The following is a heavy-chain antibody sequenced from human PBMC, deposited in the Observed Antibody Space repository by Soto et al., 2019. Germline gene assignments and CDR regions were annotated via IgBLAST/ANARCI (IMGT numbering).Heavy chain of an antibody. CDR3: ARAPYQYYFDD. CDR1: GDSISSGGYY. CDR2: IYYSGST. Sequence: QVQLQESGPGLVKPSQTLSLTCTVSGDSISSGGYYWSWTRQHPGKGLEWIGYIYYSGSTYYNPSLKSRVTISVDMSKNQFSLKLSSVTAADTAVYYCARAPYQYYFDDWGQGTLVTVSS. V-gene: IGHV4-31*03. J-gene: IGHJ4*02. D-gene: IGHD2-2*01.